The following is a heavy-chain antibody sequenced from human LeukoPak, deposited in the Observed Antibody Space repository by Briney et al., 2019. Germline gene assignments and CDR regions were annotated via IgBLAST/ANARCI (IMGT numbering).Heavy chain of an antibody. J-gene: IGHJ4*02. CDR3: ARHSVAVAGSFFDY. V-gene: IGHV4-34*01. CDR2: INHSGST. CDR1: GGSFSGYY. Sequence: SETLSLTCAVYGGSFSGYYWSWIRQPPGKGLEWIGEINHSGSTNYNPSLKSRVTISVDTSKNQFSLQLNSVTPEDTAVYYCARHSVAVAGSFFDYWGQGTLVTVSS. D-gene: IGHD6-19*01.